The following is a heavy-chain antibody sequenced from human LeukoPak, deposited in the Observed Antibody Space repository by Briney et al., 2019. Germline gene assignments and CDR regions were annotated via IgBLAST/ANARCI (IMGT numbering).Heavy chain of an antibody. V-gene: IGHV3-23*01. CDR3: ANGFYFDY. CDR2: INCSGGST. J-gene: IGHJ4*02. Sequence: PGGSLRLSFAASGFPFSSYAMSWGRPAPGKGLGWVSAINCSGGSTYYSDSVKGRFTISRDNSKNTLYLQMNSLRAEDTAVYYCANGFYFDYWGQGTLVTVSS. D-gene: IGHD5-12*01. CDR1: GFPFSSYA.